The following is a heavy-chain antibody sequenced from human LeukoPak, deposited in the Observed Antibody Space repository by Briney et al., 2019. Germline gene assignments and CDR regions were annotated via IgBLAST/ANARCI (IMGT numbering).Heavy chain of an antibody. D-gene: IGHD5-12*01. CDR1: GGSISSSSYY. V-gene: IGHV4-39*01. CDR3: ARIQSRWLQFFDY. CDR2: IYYSGST. Sequence: SETLSLTCTVSGGSISSSSYYWGWIRQPPGKGLEWIGSIYYSGSTYYNPSLKSRVTISVDTSKNQFSLKLSSVTAADTAVYYCARIQSRWLQFFDYWGQGTLVTVSS. J-gene: IGHJ4*02.